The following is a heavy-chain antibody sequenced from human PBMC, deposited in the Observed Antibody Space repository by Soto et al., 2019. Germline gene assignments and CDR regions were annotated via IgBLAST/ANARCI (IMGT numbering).Heavy chain of an antibody. CDR3: ARADYNFWSGSTIQYYFDY. J-gene: IGHJ4*02. V-gene: IGHV1-46*01. Sequence: ASVKVSCKASGYTFTSYYMHCVRQAPGQGLEWMGIINPSGGSTTYAQKFQGRVTMTRDTSTSTVYMELSSLRSEDTAVYYCARADYNFWSGSTIQYYFDYWGQGTLVTVSS. D-gene: IGHD3-3*01. CDR1: GYTFTSYY. CDR2: INPSGGST.